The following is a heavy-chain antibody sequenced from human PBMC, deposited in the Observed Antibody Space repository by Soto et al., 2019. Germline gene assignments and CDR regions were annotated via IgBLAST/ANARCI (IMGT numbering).Heavy chain of an antibody. CDR2: ISSSGGST. CDR1: GFTFSSYA. D-gene: IGHD3-10*02. CDR3: ANTVRGTYYFDY. Sequence: GGSLRLSCAAAGFTFSSYAMSWVRQAPGKGLEWVSGISSSGGSTYYADSVKGRFTISRDNSKDTLYLQMNSLRVEDTAVYYCANTVRGTYYFDYWGQGILVTVSS. V-gene: IGHV3-23*01. J-gene: IGHJ4*02.